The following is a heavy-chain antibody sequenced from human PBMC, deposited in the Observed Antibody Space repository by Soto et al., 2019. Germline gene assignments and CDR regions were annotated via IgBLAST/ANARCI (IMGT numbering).Heavy chain of an antibody. D-gene: IGHD2-15*01. Sequence: SETMSLTCTVSGGSISSSRYYWGWIRQPPGKGLEWIGSIYYSGSTYYNPSLKSRVTIPVDTSKNQFSLKLSSVTAADTAVYYCARHSGKYCSGGSCYLNWFDPWGQGTLVTVSS. CDR3: ARHSGKYCSGGSCYLNWFDP. CDR2: IYYSGST. V-gene: IGHV4-39*01. J-gene: IGHJ5*02. CDR1: GGSISSSRYY.